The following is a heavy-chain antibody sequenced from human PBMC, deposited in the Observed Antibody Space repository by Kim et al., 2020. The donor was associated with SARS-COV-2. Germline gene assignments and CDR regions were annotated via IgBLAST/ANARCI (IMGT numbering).Heavy chain of an antibody. D-gene: IGHD6-19*01. CDR1: GGSISSYY. Sequence: SETLSLTCTVSGGSISSYYWSWIRQPPGKGLEWIGYIYYSGSTNYNPSLKSRVTISVDTSKNQFSLKLSSVTAADTAVYYCARGGGWYVLDYWGQGTLVTVSS. V-gene: IGHV4-59*01. CDR3: ARGGGWYVLDY. J-gene: IGHJ4*02. CDR2: IYYSGST.